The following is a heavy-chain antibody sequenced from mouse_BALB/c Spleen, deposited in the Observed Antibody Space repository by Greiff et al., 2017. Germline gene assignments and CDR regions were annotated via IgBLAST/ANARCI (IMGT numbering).Heavy chain of an antibody. V-gene: IGHV1S56*01. D-gene: IGHD1-1*01. CDR1: GYTFTSYY. CDR2: IYPGNVNT. CDR3: ARGATVAFDY. J-gene: IGHJ2*01. Sequence: QVQLQQSGPELVKPGASVRISCKASGYTFTSYYIHWVKQRPGQGLEWIGWIYPGNVNTKYNEKFKGKATLTADKSSSTAYMQLSSLTSEDSAVYFCARGATVAFDYWGQGTTLTVSS.